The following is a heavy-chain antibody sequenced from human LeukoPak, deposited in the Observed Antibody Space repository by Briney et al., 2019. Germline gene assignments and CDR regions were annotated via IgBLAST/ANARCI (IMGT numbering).Heavy chain of an antibody. J-gene: IGHJ6*02. CDR1: GDSISSYY. D-gene: IGHD4-23*01. V-gene: IGHV4-59*01. CDR3: ARGTTVVTHAGYYYGMDV. Sequence: PSETLSLTCTVSGDSISSYYWSWIRQPPGKGLEWIGYIYYSGSTNYNPSLKSRVTISVDTSKNQFSLKLSSVTAVDTAVYYCARGTTVVTHAGYYYGMDVWGQGTTVTVSS. CDR2: IYYSGST.